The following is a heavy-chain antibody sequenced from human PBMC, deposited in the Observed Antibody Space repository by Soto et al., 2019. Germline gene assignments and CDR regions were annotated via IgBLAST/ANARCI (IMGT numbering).Heavy chain of an antibody. D-gene: IGHD4-17*01. V-gene: IGHV3-23*01. J-gene: IGHJ3*02. Sequence: GGSLRLSCAASGFTFTSYAMGWVRQAPGKGLEWVSVVSSGGSTYYADSVTGRFTVSRDNSKNTLSLQMNSLRAEDTAVYYCAHPRGYGVFDAYDIWGQGAMVTVS. CDR2: VSSGGST. CDR1: GFTFTSYA. CDR3: AHPRGYGVFDAYDI.